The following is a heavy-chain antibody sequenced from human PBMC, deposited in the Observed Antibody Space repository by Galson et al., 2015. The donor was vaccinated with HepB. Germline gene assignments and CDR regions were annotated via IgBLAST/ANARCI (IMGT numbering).Heavy chain of an antibody. CDR3: ARSESMDV. CDR1: GFTFSSYA. J-gene: IGHJ6*03. V-gene: IGHV3-30-3*01. Sequence: SLRLSCAASGFTFSSYAMHWVRQAPGKGLEWVAVISYDGSNKYYADSVKGRFTISRDNSKNPLYLQMNSLRAEDTAVYYCARSESMDVWGKGTTVTVSS. CDR2: ISYDGSNK.